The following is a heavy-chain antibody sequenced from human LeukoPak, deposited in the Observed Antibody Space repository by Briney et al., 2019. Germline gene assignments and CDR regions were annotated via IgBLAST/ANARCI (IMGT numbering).Heavy chain of an antibody. Sequence: SETLSLTCTVSGGSISSSSYYWGWIRQPPGKGLEWIGSIYYSGSTYYNPSLKSRVTISVDTSKNQFSLKLSSVTAADTAVYYCARRYLAAAGTSYFDYWGRGTLVTVSS. CDR3: ARRYLAAAGTSYFDY. V-gene: IGHV4-39*01. CDR2: IYYSGST. D-gene: IGHD6-13*01. CDR1: GGSISSSSYY. J-gene: IGHJ4*02.